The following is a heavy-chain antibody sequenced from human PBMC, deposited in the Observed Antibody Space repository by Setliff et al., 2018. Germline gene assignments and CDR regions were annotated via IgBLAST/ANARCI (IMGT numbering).Heavy chain of an antibody. J-gene: IGHJ6*03. V-gene: IGHV1-69*06. CDR2: IIPIFGTA. D-gene: IGHD2-2*01. CDR1: GGTFSSYA. CDR3: ARDCRDIVVVPAAMSNDYYYYYYMDV. Sequence: SVKVSCKASGGTFSSYAISWVRQAPGQGLEWMGRIIPIFGTANYAQKFQGRVTITADKSTSTAYMELSSLRSEDTAVYYCARDCRDIVVVPAAMSNDYYYYYYMDVWGKGTTVTVSS.